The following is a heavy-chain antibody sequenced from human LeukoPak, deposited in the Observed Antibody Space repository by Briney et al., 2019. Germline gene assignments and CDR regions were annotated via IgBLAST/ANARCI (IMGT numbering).Heavy chain of an antibody. Sequence: GGNLRLSCAASGFTFSSYGMHWVRQAPGKGLEWVAVISYDESNKYYADSVKSRFTISRDNSKNTLYLQMNSLRAEDTAVYYCAKGGGRDGYDCYFDYWGQGTPVSVSS. J-gene: IGHJ4*02. D-gene: IGHD5-24*01. V-gene: IGHV3-30*18. CDR3: AKGGGRDGYDCYFDY. CDR2: ISYDESNK. CDR1: GFTFSSYG.